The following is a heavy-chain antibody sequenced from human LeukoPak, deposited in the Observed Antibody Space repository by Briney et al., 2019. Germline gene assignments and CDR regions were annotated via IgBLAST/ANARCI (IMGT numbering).Heavy chain of an antibody. CDR1: GGSISDYY. CDR3: AKVGRGQPYSHYYMDV. D-gene: IGHD1-26*01. Sequence: SETLSLTCTVSGGSISDYYWTWIRQPAGKGLEWIGHIYTSGSTNYNPSLKSRVTMSDMSTNQFSLKLSSVTAADTAVYYCAKVGRGQPYSHYYMDVWGKGTTVTVSS. CDR2: IYTSGST. J-gene: IGHJ6*03. V-gene: IGHV4-4*07.